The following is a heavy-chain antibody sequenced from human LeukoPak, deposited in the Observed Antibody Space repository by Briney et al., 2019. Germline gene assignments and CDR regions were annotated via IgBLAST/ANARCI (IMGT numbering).Heavy chain of an antibody. D-gene: IGHD6-13*01. J-gene: IGHJ6*02. CDR2: IGPDGTTK. Sequence: GGSLRLSCAVSGFTFNSYPMHWVRQAPGKGLEWVAVIGPDGTTKIYAESVKGRFSISGDNSKNTFFLQMNSLRSEDTAVYYCAREGSSWYPEAAYYYYGMDVWGQGTTVTVSS. V-gene: IGHV3-30*04. CDR1: GFTFNSYP. CDR3: AREGSSWYPEAAYYYYGMDV.